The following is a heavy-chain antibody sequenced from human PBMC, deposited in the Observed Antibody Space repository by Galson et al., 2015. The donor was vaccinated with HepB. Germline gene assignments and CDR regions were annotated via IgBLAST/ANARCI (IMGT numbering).Heavy chain of an antibody. CDR1: GYTFSTYS. CDR2: ISPYNGDT. V-gene: IGHV1-18*01. J-gene: IGHJ4*02. Sequence: SVKVSCKASGYTFSTYSITWVRQARGQGLEWMGWISPYNGDTSYARKFQGRVTMTTETFTSTAYMELRSLRSDDTAVYYCARMVRAVAPYFDYWGQGTLVTVSS. D-gene: IGHD6-19*01. CDR3: ARMVRAVAPYFDY.